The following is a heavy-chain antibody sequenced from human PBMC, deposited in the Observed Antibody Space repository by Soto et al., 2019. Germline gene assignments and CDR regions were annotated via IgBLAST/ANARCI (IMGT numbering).Heavy chain of an antibody. D-gene: IGHD6-13*01. V-gene: IGHV3-7*01. Sequence: PVGSLRHSGASSGFTLSSYSMILVRQAPGKGLKWVANIKQDGSEKYYVDSVKGRFTISRDNAKSSLYLQMNSLRAEDTAVYYCARDNWAAAISRYYYYGMDVWGQGTTVTVSS. CDR3: ARDNWAAAISRYYYYGMDV. CDR1: GFTLSSYS. CDR2: IKQDGSEK. J-gene: IGHJ6*02.